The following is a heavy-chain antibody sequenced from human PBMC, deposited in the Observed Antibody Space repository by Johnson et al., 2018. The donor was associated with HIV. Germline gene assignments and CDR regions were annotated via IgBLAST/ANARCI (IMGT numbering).Heavy chain of an antibody. CDR3: ARDQNIVLMVYAAPGAFDI. V-gene: IGHV3-7*01. Sequence: EVQLVESGGGLVQPGGSLRLSCAASGFTFSSYAMSWVRQAPGKGLEWVANINQDESEKYYVDSVKGRFTISRDNAKNSLYLQMNSLRAEDTAVYYCARDQNIVLMVYAAPGAFDIWGQGTMVTVSS. D-gene: IGHD2-8*01. J-gene: IGHJ3*02. CDR1: GFTFSSYA. CDR2: INQDESEK.